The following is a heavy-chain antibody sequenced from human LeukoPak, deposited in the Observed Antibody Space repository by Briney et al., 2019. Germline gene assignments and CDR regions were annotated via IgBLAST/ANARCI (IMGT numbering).Heavy chain of an antibody. CDR1: GGTFSSYI. Sequence: SVKVSCKASGGTFSSYIITWVRQAPGQGLEWMGRIIPIFGTPDYAQKLQGRVTMTTDTSTSTAYMELRSLRSDDTAVYYCARKINYGSGSYTDYWGQGTLVTVSS. D-gene: IGHD3-10*01. CDR2: IIPIFGTP. V-gene: IGHV1-69*05. CDR3: ARKINYGSGSYTDY. J-gene: IGHJ4*02.